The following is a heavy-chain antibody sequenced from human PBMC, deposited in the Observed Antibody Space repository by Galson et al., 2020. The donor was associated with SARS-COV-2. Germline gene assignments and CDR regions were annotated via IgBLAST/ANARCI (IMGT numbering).Heavy chain of an antibody. CDR3: AKDQRSSSYSPIDY. D-gene: IGHD6-6*01. V-gene: IGHV3-23*01. Sequence: GESLKISCEASEFTFSTYSMSWVRQAPGKGLEWVSSFSNSGSNTFYADSVKGRFTISRDNSKRTMYLQMNSLRGEDTAVYYCAKDQRSSSYSPIDYWGQGTLVTVSS. CDR2: FSNSGSNT. CDR1: EFTFSTYS. J-gene: IGHJ4*02.